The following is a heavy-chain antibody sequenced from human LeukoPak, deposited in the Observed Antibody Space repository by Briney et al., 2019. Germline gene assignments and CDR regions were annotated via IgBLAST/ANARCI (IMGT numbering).Heavy chain of an antibody. Sequence: ASVKVSCKASGYTFTSYDINWVRQATGQGLEWMGWMNPNSGNTGYAQKFQGRVTITRNTSIITAYMELSSLRSEDTAVYYCATATLYYGGFDYWGQGTLVTVSS. V-gene: IGHV1-8*03. D-gene: IGHD4-23*01. CDR2: MNPNSGNT. CDR1: GYTFTSYD. CDR3: ATATLYYGGFDY. J-gene: IGHJ4*02.